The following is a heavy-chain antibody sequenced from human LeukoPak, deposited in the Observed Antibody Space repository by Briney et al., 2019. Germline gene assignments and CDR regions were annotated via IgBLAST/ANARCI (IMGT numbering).Heavy chain of an antibody. CDR1: GGSIRSYY. Sequence: SETLSLTCTVSGGSIRSYYWSWIRQPPGKGLEWIGYIYYSGSTNYNPSLKSRVTISVDTSKNQFSLKLSSVTAADTAVYYCARELGTPFDYWGQGTLVTVSS. V-gene: IGHV4-59*12. CDR2: IYYSGST. J-gene: IGHJ4*02. D-gene: IGHD1-1*01. CDR3: ARELGTPFDY.